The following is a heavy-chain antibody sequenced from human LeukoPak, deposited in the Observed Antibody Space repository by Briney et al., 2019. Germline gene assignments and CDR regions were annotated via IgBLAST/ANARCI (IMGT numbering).Heavy chain of an antibody. J-gene: IGHJ5*02. CDR3: ARRAGSSSGDNWFDP. D-gene: IGHD3-22*01. CDR1: GGSISSSSYY. V-gene: IGHV4-31*03. Sequence: PSETLSLTCTVSGGSISSSSYYWGWIRQHPGKGLEWIGYIYYSGSTYYNPSLKSRVIITVDTSKNQFSLKLSSVTAADTAVYYCARRAGSSSGDNWFDPWGQGTLVTVSS. CDR2: IYYSGST.